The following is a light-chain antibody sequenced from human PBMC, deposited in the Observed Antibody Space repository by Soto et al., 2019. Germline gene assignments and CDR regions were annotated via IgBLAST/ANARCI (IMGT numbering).Light chain of an antibody. CDR3: CSYAGSYCYV. CDR2: DVS. Sequence: QSVLTQPRSVSGSPGQSVTISCTGTSSDVGGYNYVSRYQQHPGKAPKLMIYDVSKRPSGVPDRFSGSKSGNTASLTISGLQAEDEADYYCCSYAGSYCYVFGTGTKLTVL. J-gene: IGLJ1*01. CDR1: SSDVGGYNY. V-gene: IGLV2-11*01.